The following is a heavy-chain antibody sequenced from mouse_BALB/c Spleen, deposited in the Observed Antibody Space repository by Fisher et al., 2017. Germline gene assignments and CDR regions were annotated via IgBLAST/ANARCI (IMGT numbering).Heavy chain of an antibody. V-gene: IGHV5-9-4*01. CDR3: ARRTGLYAMDY. J-gene: IGHJ4*01. Sequence: RFTISRDNAKNTLYLEMSSLRSEDTAMYYCARRTGLYAMDYWGQGTSVTVSS. D-gene: IGHD4-1*01.